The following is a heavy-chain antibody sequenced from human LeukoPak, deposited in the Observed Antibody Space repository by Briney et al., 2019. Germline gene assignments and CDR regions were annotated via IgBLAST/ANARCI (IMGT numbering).Heavy chain of an antibody. CDR3: AKDKGDFWSGHHY. D-gene: IGHD3-3*01. V-gene: IGHV3-23*01. CDR2: ITGSGGST. CDR1: GFTFSNYA. Sequence: GGSLRLSCAASGFTFSNYAMSWVRQAPGKGLEWVSSITGSGGSTYYADSVKGRFTIARDNSKNTLYLQMSSPTAEDTAVYYCAKDKGDFWSGHHYWGQGTLVTVSS. J-gene: IGHJ4*02.